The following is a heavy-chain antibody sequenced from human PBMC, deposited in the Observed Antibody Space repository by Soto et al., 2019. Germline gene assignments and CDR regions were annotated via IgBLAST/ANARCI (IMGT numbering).Heavy chain of an antibody. J-gene: IGHJ6*03. CDR2: ISSTSATI. V-gene: IGHV3-48*01. CDR3: ARRGYGSRWPNVYMDV. CDR1: GFTFTSYS. Sequence: GGSLRLSCTASGFTFTSYSINWVRQAPGQGLEWISYISSTSATIYYAETVRGRFTVSRDNAKNSVYLQMNSLRAEDTAVYYCARRGYGSRWPNVYMDVWGKGTTVTVSS. D-gene: IGHD6-13*01.